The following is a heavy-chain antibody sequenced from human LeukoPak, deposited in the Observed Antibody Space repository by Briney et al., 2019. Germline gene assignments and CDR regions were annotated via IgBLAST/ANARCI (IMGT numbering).Heavy chain of an antibody. V-gene: IGHV3-43D*03. J-gene: IGHJ5*02. CDR3: TKAASSSPGGFYP. CDR2: ISWGGGST. CDR1: GFTFDDYA. Sequence: GGSLRLSCAASGFTFDDYAMHWVRQAPGKGLEWVSLISWGGGSTYYADSVKGRFTISRDNSKNSLYLQMNSLRAEDTALYYCTKAASSSPGGFYPWGQGNLVTVSS.